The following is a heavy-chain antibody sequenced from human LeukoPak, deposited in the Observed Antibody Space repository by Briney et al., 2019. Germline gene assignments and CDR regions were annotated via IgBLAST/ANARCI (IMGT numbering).Heavy chain of an antibody. J-gene: IGHJ6*03. D-gene: IGHD2-2*01. Sequence: ASVKVSCKASGYTSTSYGISWVRQAPGQGLEWMGWISAYNGNTNYAQKLQGRVTMTTDTSTGTAYMELRSLRSDDTAVYYCARVPVRGYCSSTSCYGDYYYYYYMDVWGKGTTVTISS. CDR2: ISAYNGNT. CDR1: GYTSTSYG. CDR3: ARVPVRGYCSSTSCYGDYYYYYYMDV. V-gene: IGHV1-18*01.